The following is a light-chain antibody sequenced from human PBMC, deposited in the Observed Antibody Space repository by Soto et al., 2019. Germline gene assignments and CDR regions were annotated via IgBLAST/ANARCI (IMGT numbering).Light chain of an antibody. Sequence: QSVLTQPPSVSGAPGQTVTISCTGSSSNIGAGFDVHWYQQVPGTAPKLVLYSNTARPSGVPVRFSGSRSGSSGSLAITGLQPEDEADYYYHSSGSGVTGSVFGTGTQLTVL. CDR2: SNT. V-gene: IGLV1-40*01. CDR3: HSSGSGVTGSV. J-gene: IGLJ1*01. CDR1: SSNIGAGFD.